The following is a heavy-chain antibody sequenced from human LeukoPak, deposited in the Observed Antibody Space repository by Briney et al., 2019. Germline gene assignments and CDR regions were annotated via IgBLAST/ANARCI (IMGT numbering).Heavy chain of an antibody. CDR1: GYTFTSYG. J-gene: IGHJ5*02. Sequence: GASVKVSCKASGYTFTSYGISWVRQAPGQGLEWIGWISAYNGNTNYAQKLQGRVTMTTDTSTSTAYMELRSLRSDDTAVYYCARRAAAGTFNWFDPWGQGTLVTVSS. V-gene: IGHV1-18*01. D-gene: IGHD6-13*01. CDR3: ARRAAAGTFNWFDP. CDR2: ISAYNGNT.